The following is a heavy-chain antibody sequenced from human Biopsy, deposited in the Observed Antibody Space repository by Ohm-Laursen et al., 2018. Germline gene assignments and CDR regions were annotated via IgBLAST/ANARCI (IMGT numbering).Heavy chain of an antibody. CDR2: INHSGST. CDR1: VGSFSGYY. Sequence: GTLSLTCAVYVGSFSGYYWTWIRQPPGKGLEWIGEINHSGSTNYNPSLKSRVSISVDTSKNQFSLELSSVTAADTAVYFCARSLLMASLNWFDPWGQGTLVTVTS. V-gene: IGHV4-34*01. D-gene: IGHD5-24*01. CDR3: ARSLLMASLNWFDP. J-gene: IGHJ5*02.